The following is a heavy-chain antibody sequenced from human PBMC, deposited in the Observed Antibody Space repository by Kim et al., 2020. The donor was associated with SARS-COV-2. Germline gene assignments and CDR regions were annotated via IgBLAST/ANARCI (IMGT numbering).Heavy chain of an antibody. CDR1: GGSFSGYY. CDR3: ARRRSDILTGYYIGGLDFDY. D-gene: IGHD3-9*01. V-gene: IGHV4-34*01. J-gene: IGHJ4*02. Sequence: SETLSLTCAVYGGSFSGYYWSWIRQPPGKGLEWIGEINHSGSTNYNPSLKSRVTISVDTSKNQFSLKLSSVTAADTAVYYCARRRSDILTGYYIGGLDFDYWGQGTLVTVSS. CDR2: INHSGST.